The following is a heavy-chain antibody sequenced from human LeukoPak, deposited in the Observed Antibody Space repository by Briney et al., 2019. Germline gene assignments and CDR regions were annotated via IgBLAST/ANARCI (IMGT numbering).Heavy chain of an antibody. D-gene: IGHD6-13*01. Sequence: GGSLRLSCAASGFTFSDYAMCWVRQAPGKGLEWVSAISGSGGSTYYADSVKGRFTISRDNSKNTLYLQMNSLRAEDTAVYYCASHSSSWTLGDYWGQGALVTVSS. CDR1: GFTFSDYA. V-gene: IGHV3-23*01. CDR3: ASHSSSWTLGDY. CDR2: ISGSGGST. J-gene: IGHJ4*02.